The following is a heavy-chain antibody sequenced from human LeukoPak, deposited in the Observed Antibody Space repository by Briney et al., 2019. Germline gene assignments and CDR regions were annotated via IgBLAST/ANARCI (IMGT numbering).Heavy chain of an antibody. J-gene: IGHJ4*02. CDR3: AKVKGEYYYGSGSYYFDY. CDR2: IKQDGSEK. V-gene: IGHV3-7*03. CDR1: GFTFSSYW. D-gene: IGHD3-10*01. Sequence: PGGSLRPSCAASGFTFSSYWMSWVRQAPGKGLEWVANIKQDGSEKYYVDSVKGRFTISRDNAKNSLYLQMNSLRAEDTAVYYCAKVKGEYYYGSGSYYFDYWGQGTLVTVSS.